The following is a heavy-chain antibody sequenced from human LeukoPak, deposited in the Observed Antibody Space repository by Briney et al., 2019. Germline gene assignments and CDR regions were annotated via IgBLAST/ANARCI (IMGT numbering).Heavy chain of an antibody. Sequence: ASVKVSCKASGYTFTGYYMHWVRQAPGQGLEWMGLINPSGSSTIYAQKFQGRVTMTRDMSTSTDYMELSSLGSEDTAVYYCARDNSVGDYAWWFDPWGQGTLVTVSS. CDR2: INPSGSST. D-gene: IGHD1-26*01. CDR1: GYTFTGYY. CDR3: ARDNSVGDYAWWFDP. V-gene: IGHV1-46*01. J-gene: IGHJ5*02.